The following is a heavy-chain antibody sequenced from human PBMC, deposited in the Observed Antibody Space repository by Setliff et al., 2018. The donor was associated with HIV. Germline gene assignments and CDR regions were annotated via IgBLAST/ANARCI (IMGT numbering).Heavy chain of an antibody. V-gene: IGHV4-61*08. Sequence: PSETLSLTCNVSAASVGTGAYYWSWIRQSPGKGLEWLGYLYYSGSIDYNPSLKTRVCISIDMSKNQFSLKMSSVTAADTAVYFCARGLRTSLVFFDSWGQGILVTVSS. CDR1: AASVGTGAYY. D-gene: IGHD2-8*01. J-gene: IGHJ4*02. CDR3: ARGLRTSLVFFDS. CDR2: LYYSGSI.